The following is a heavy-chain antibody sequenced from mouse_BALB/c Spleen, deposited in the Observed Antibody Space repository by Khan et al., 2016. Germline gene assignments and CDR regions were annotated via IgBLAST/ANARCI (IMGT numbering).Heavy chain of an antibody. J-gene: IGHJ2*01. CDR2: INTNTGEP. CDR3: ARSGGNFDY. D-gene: IGHD3-1*01. CDR1: GYTFTNDG. Sequence: QIQLVQPGPELKKPGETVKISCNASGYTFTNDGMNWVKQAPGKGLKWMGWINTNTGEPTYAEEFKGRFAFSLETSASTAYLQINNLKNEHTATYYCARSGGNFDYWGQGTTLSVSS. V-gene: IGHV9-3*02.